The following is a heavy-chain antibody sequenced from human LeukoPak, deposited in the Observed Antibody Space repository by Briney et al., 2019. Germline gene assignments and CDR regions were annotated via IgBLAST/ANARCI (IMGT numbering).Heavy chain of an antibody. J-gene: IGHJ5*01. CDR3: ARTSLSGWYDS. V-gene: IGHV3-13*01. CDR1: GFTFSGYD. D-gene: IGHD6-19*01. CDR2: IGIDGDT. Sequence: PGGSLRLSCAASGFTFSGYDMHWVRQAPGKGLEWVSAIGIDGDTYYPGSVKGRFTISRENAKNSLYLQMNSLRAGDTAVYYCARTSLSGWYDSWGQGTLVTVSS.